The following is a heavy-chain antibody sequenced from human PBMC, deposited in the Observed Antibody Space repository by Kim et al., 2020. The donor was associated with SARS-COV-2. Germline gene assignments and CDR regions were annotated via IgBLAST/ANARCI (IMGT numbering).Heavy chain of an antibody. CDR3: VRGTWGGVNDY. CDR1: GYIFSIYG. V-gene: IGHV1-18*01. J-gene: IGHJ4*02. Sequence: ASVKVSCKTSGYIFSIYGFSWVRQAPGQGLEWMGWINTKDGDTKYVQKFQDRVTMTTDSSTSTAYMELRSLKFDDTAGYYCVRGTWGGVNDYWGQGTLVT. CDR2: INTKDGDT. D-gene: IGHD3-16*01.